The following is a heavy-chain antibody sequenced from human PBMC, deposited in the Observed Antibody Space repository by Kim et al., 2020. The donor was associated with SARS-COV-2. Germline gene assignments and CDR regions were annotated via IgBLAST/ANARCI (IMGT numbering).Heavy chain of an antibody. CDR2: TM. Sequence: TMYYSDSVKGRLTISRDNAKNALYLQMNSLRDEDTAVYYCANLYGDYANDYWGQGTLVTVSS. J-gene: IGHJ4*02. D-gene: IGHD4-17*01. V-gene: IGHV3-48*02. CDR3: ANLYGDYANDY.